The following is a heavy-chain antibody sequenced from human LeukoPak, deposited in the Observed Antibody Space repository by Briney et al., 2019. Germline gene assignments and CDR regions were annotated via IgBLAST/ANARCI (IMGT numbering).Heavy chain of an antibody. J-gene: IGHJ6*03. CDR3: ARRAGYSSSWAYYYMDV. CDR2: IKQDGSEK. D-gene: IGHD6-13*01. Sequence: GGSLRLSCAASGFTFSRYWMSWVRQAPGKGLEWVANIKQDGSEKYYVDSVKGRFTISRDNAENSLYLQMNSLRAEDTAVYYCARRAGYSSSWAYYYMDVWGKGTTVTVSS. CDR1: GFTFSRYW. V-gene: IGHV3-7*01.